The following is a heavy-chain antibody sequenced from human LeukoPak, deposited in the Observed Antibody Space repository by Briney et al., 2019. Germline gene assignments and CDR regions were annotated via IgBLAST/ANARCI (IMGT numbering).Heavy chain of an antibody. CDR1: GFTFSSYS. J-gene: IGHJ4*02. CDR3: ARDYSGYSVD. Sequence: GGSLLLSCAASGFTFSSYSMNWVRLAPGRGLEWVSSISSGSSYIYYADSVKGRFSISRDNAKNSLYLQMNSLRAEDTAVYYCARDYSGYSVDWGQGTLVTVSS. V-gene: IGHV3-21*01. D-gene: IGHD5-12*01. CDR2: ISSGSSYI.